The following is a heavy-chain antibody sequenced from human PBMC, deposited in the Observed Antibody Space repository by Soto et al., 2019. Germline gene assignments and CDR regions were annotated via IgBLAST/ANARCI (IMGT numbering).Heavy chain of an antibody. V-gene: IGHV1-24*01. Sequence: VKVSCKVSGYTLTELSMHWVRQAPGKGLEWMGGFDPEDGETIYAQKFQGRVTMTEDTSTDTAYMELSSLRSEDTAVYYCATVFFGPTGGYYYYGMDVWGQGTTVTVSS. CDR1: GYTLTELS. D-gene: IGHD3-3*01. CDR2: FDPEDGET. J-gene: IGHJ6*02. CDR3: ATVFFGPTGGYYYYGMDV.